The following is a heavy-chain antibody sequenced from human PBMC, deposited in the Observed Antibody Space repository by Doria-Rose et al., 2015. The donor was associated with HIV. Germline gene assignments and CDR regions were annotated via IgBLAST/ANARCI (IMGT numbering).Heavy chain of an antibody. CDR2: INPNSGGT. D-gene: IGHD6-6*01. Sequence: GASVKVSCKASGYTFTGYYMHWVRQAPGQGLEWMGWINPNSGGTNYAQKFQGWVTMTRDTSISTAYMELSRLRSDDTAVYYCARSSIAARWYFDLWGRGTLVTVSS. J-gene: IGHJ2*01. CDR3: ARSSIAARWYFDL. V-gene: IGHV1-2*04. CDR1: GYTFTGYY.